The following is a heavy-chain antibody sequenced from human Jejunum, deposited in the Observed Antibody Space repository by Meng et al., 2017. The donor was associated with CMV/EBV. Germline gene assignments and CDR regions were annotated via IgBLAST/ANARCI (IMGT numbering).Heavy chain of an antibody. J-gene: IGHJ4*02. V-gene: IGHV3-48*03. CDR2: ISSSGETI. D-gene: IGHD3-3*01. CDR1: FSTYE. CDR3: ARGDYDFWGGY. Sequence: FSTYEMDWVRQTPGKRLEWISAISSSGETIYYADSVKGRFTISRDNAKNSLYLQMNTLRAEDTAVYYCARGDYDFWGGYWGQGTLVTVSS.